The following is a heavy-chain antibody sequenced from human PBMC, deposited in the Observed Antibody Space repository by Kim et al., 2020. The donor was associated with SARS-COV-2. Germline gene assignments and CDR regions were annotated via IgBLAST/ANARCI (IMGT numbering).Heavy chain of an antibody. Sequence: YCNPSLRGRFNISLDTSKNQFSRKVSSVTAADAAVYYCARLGSSWFFDYWGQGTLVTVAS. D-gene: IGHD6-13*01. V-gene: IGHV4-39*01. J-gene: IGHJ4*02. CDR3: ARLGSSWFFDY.